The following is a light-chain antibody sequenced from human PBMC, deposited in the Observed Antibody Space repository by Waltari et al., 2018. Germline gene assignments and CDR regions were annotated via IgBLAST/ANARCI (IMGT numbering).Light chain of an antibody. Sequence: DIQMTQSPSSLSASVGDRVTITCQARQDISNYLNWYQQKPGKAPKLLIYDASKLETGVPSRFSGSGSGTDFTFTISSLQPEDIGTYYCLQYDNLPITFGQGTRLEIK. J-gene: IGKJ5*01. CDR1: QDISNY. CDR2: DAS. V-gene: IGKV1-33*01. CDR3: LQYDNLPIT.